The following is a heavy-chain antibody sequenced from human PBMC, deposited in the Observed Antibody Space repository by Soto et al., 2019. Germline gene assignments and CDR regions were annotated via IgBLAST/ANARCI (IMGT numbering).Heavy chain of an antibody. V-gene: IGHV4-61*01. J-gene: IGHJ5*02. D-gene: IGHD2-15*01. CDR3: ASALYCSGGSGSFAP. Sequence: PEETLSLTCTVSGGSVSSGNYYWSWIRQPPGKGLEWIGFIYYTGSTSYNPSLKSRVTISMDTSKNQFSLKLTSVTAADTAVYYCASALYCSGGSGSFAPWGQGTLVIVSA. CDR1: GGSVSSGNYY. CDR2: IYYTGST.